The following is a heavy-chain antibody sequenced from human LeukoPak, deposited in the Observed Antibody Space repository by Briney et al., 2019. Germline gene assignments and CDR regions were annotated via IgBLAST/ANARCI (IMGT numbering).Heavy chain of an antibody. CDR3: ARNAYYYGSGSPLGY. V-gene: IGHV3-7*01. J-gene: IGHJ4*02. D-gene: IGHD3-10*01. Sequence: GGSLRLSCAASGFTFSSYWMSWVRQAPGKGLEWVANIKQDGSEKYYVDSVKGRFTISRDNVKNSLYLQMNSLRAEDTAVYYCARNAYYYGSGSPLGYWGQGTLVTVSS. CDR1: GFTFSSYW. CDR2: IKQDGSEK.